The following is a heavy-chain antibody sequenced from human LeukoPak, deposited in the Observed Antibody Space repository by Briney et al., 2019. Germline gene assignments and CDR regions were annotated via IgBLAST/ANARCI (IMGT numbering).Heavy chain of an antibody. CDR2: ISAYNGNT. V-gene: IGHV1-18*01. Sequence: ASVKVSCKSSGYTFTSYGISWVRQAPGQGLEWMGWISAYNGNTNYAQKLQGRVTMTTDTSTSTAYMELRSLRSDDTAVYYCSRDEYEWQDRSALLFDPWGQGTLVTVSS. J-gene: IGHJ5*02. CDR3: SRDEYEWQDRSALLFDP. CDR1: GYTFTSYG. D-gene: IGHD3-3*01.